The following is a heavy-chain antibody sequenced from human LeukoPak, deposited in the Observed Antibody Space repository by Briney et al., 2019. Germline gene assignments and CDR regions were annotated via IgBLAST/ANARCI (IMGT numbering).Heavy chain of an antibody. J-gene: IGHJ4*02. Sequence: SETLSLTCAVSGYSIGSGYYWGWIRQPPGKGLEWIGSIYHSGSTYYNPSLKSRVTISVDTSKNQFSLKLSSVTAADTAVYYCARRSGSSSYYFDYWGQGTLVTVSS. CDR2: IYHSGST. CDR3: ARRSGSSSYYFDY. V-gene: IGHV4-38-2*01. CDR1: GYSIGSGYY. D-gene: IGHD6-6*01.